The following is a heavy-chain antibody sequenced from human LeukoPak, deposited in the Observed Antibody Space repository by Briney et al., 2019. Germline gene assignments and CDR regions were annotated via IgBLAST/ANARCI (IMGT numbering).Heavy chain of an antibody. CDR2: IYYSGST. D-gene: IGHD6-19*01. CDR3: ARENSSGWYYFDY. Sequence: SETLSLTCTVSGDSISNYYWSWIRQPPGKGLEWIGYIYYSGSTNYNPSLKSRVTISVDTSKNQFSLKLRSMTAADTAVYYCARENSSGWYYFDYWGQGTLVTVSS. J-gene: IGHJ4*02. V-gene: IGHV4-59*01. CDR1: GDSISNYY.